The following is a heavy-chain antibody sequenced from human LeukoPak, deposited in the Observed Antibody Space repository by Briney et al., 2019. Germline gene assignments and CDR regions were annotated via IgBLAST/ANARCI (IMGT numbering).Heavy chain of an antibody. D-gene: IGHD3-10*01. CDR3: AVQGSGFHNAPAGDFDY. J-gene: IGHJ4*02. CDR1: GYSFSSGYY. V-gene: IGHV4-38-2*02. CDR2: VVHTGTP. Sequence: SETLSLTCTVSGYSFSSGYYWAWIRQPPGKGLEWIASVVHTGTPYYNPSLKSRVTISVDTSKNQFSLRLSSVTAADTAVYYCAVQGSGFHNAPAGDFDYWGQGTLVTVSS.